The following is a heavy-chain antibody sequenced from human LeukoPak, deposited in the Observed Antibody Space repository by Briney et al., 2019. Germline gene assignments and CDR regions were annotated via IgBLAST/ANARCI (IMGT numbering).Heavy chain of an antibody. V-gene: IGHV4-39*07. CDR3: ARVGSSSWYNFDY. J-gene: IGHJ4*02. D-gene: IGHD6-13*01. Sequence: SETLSLTCTVSGGSISSSSYSWSWIRQPPGKGLEWIGEINHSGSTNYNPSLKSRVTISVDTSKNQFSLKLSSVTAADTAVYYCARVGSSSWYNFDYWGQGTLVTVSS. CDR1: GGSISSSSYS. CDR2: INHSGST.